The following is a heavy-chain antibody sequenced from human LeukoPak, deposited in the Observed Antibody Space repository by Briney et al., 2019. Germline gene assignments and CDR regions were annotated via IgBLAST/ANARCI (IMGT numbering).Heavy chain of an antibody. CDR1: GSSISSYY. V-gene: IGHV4-4*07. Sequence: PSETLPLTCTVTGSSISSYYWSWLRQPAGKGLEGIGRIHTSGSTNYNPSLKSRVTISVDKSKNQFSLKLSSVTAADTAMYFCARGRGDYFDSSGYFFDYWGQGTLVTISS. D-gene: IGHD3-22*01. CDR3: ARGRGDYFDSSGYFFDY. CDR2: IHTSGST. J-gene: IGHJ4*02.